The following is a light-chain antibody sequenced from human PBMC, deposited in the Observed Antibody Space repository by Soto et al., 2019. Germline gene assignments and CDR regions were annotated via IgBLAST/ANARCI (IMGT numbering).Light chain of an antibody. J-gene: IGLJ2*01. Sequence: QSVLTQPPSASGTPGQRITISCSGSSSNIGRHTVNWHQQVPGTAPKLLIYSNNERPSGVPDRFSGSKSGTSASLAISGLQAEDEADYYCESYEVSLLGLIVGGGTKRTGL. V-gene: IGLV1-44*01. CDR1: SSNIGRHT. CDR3: ESYEVSLLGLI. CDR2: SNN.